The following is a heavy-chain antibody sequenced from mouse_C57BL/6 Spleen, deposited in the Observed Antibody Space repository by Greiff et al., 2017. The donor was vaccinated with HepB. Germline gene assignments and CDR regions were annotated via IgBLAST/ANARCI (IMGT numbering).Heavy chain of an antibody. J-gene: IGHJ3*01. CDR3: ARDRSGSSYGLAY. Sequence: DVMLVESEGGLVQPGSSMKLSCTASGFTFSDYYMAWVRQVPEKGLEWVANINYDGSSTYYLDSLKSRFIISRDNAKNILYLQMSSLKSEDTATYYCARDRSGSSYGLAYWGQGTLVTVSA. D-gene: IGHD1-1*01. CDR2: INYDGSST. V-gene: IGHV5-16*01. CDR1: GFTFSDYY.